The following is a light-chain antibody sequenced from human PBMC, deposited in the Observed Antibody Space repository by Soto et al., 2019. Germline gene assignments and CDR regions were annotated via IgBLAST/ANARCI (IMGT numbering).Light chain of an antibody. CDR2: ANI. CDR1: SSDVGGYNY. Sequence: QSVLTQPRSVSGSPGQSVTISCTGTSSDVGGYNYVSWYQQHPGKAPKLLIYANINRPSGVPDRFSGSKSGTSASLAITGLQAEDEADYYCQSYDNSLSGWVFGGGTQLTVL. CDR3: QSYDNSLSGWV. J-gene: IGLJ3*02. V-gene: IGLV2-11*01.